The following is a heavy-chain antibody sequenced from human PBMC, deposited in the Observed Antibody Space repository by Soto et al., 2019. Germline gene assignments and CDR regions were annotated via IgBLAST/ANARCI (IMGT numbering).Heavy chain of an antibody. J-gene: IGHJ5*02. Sequence: GASVKVSCKASGYTFTSYAMHWVRPAPGQRLEWMGWINAGNGNTKYSQKFQGRVTITRDTSASTAYMELSSLRSEDTAVYYCARVPEGCSSTSCYAGWFDPWGQGTLVTVSS. CDR1: GYTFTSYA. CDR3: ARVPEGCSSTSCYAGWFDP. V-gene: IGHV1-3*01. D-gene: IGHD2-2*01. CDR2: INAGNGNT.